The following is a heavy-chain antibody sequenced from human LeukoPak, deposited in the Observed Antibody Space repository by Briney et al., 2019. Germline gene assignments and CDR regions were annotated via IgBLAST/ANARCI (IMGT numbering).Heavy chain of an antibody. V-gene: IGHV4-39*01. CDR1: GGSISSSSYY. J-gene: IGHJ4*02. Sequence: SETLSLTCTVSGGSISSSSYYWGWIRQPPGKGLEWIGSIYYSGSTYYNPSLKSRVTISVDTSKNQFSLKPSSVTAADTAVYYCARERWLQFPLDYWGQGTLVTVSS. D-gene: IGHD5-24*01. CDR3: ARERWLQFPLDY. CDR2: IYYSGST.